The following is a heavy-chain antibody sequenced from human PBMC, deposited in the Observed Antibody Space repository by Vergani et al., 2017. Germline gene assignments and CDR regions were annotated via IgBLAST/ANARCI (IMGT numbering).Heavy chain of an antibody. J-gene: IGHJ2*01. V-gene: IGHV3-7*01. CDR2: ISPDGSAT. CDR3: VRLPRGPCNFDL. CDR1: GFSLSRFW. Sequence: EVQLVESGGGLVQPGGSLRLSCAASGFSLSRFWMSWVRQAPEKGLEWVAHISPDGSATSYVDSVKGRFTSSRDNTKNSLSLQMSGRRVEVTAVYYCVRLPRGPCNFDLWGRGTLITFSS.